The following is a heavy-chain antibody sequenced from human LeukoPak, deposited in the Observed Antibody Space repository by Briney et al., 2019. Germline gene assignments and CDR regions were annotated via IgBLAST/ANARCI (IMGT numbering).Heavy chain of an antibody. CDR2: IWYNGGRT. J-gene: IGHJ6*03. CDR1: GFTFSKFG. V-gene: IGHV3-30*02. D-gene: IGHD6-19*01. Sequence: GSLRLACAASGFTFSKFGMYWVRQAPGKPLEWVAFIWYNGGRTYYTDSVKGRFTISRDNSRNTLYLQMSSLGPGDTGVYYCVKDPVGMAGTFYYMDVWGKGTTVTVSS. CDR3: VKDPVGMAGTFYYMDV.